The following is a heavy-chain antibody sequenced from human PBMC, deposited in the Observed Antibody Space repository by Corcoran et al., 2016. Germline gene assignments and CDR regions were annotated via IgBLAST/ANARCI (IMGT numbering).Heavy chain of an antibody. CDR2: IYYSGST. V-gene: IGHV4-39*01. CDR1: GGSISSSSYY. J-gene: IGHJ5*02. D-gene: IGHD3-9*01. Sequence: QLQLQESGPGLVKPSETLSLPCTVSGGSISSSSYYWGWIRQPPGKGLEWIGSIYYSGSTYYNPSLKSRVTISVDTSKHQFSLKLSSVTAADTAVYYCARHLIVLRYFDRPPGWFDPWGQGTLVTVSS. CDR3: ARHLIVLRYFDRPPGWFDP.